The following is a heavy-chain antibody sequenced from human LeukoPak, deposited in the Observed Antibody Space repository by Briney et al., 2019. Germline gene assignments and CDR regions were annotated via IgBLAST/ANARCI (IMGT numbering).Heavy chain of an antibody. CDR2: IRYDGSNK. V-gene: IGHV3-30*02. CDR3: ARGVREQYYYYYMDV. D-gene: IGHD3-10*01. Sequence: GGSLRLSCAASGFTFSSYGMHWVRQAPGKGLEWVAFIRYDGSNKYYADSVKGRFTISRDNSKNTLYLQMNSLRAEDTAVYYCARGVREQYYYYYMDVWGKGTTVTISS. CDR1: GFTFSSYG. J-gene: IGHJ6*03.